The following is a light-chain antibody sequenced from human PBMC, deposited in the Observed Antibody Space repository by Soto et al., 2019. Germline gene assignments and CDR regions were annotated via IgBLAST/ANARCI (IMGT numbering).Light chain of an antibody. J-gene: IGKJ2*01. Sequence: EIVLTQSPGTLSLSPGERATLSCRASQSVSSSYLAWYQQKPGQAPRLLIYGASSRATGIPDRFSGSGSGTDFTLTISILEPEDFAVYYCQQYGSSPPMYTFGQGTMLEIK. V-gene: IGKV3-20*01. CDR3: QQYGSSPPMYT. CDR2: GAS. CDR1: QSVSSSY.